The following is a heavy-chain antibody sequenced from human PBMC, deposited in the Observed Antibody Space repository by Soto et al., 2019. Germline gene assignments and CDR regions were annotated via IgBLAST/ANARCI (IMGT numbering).Heavy chain of an antibody. CDR3: ARAANYYDSSGYYYPYYFDS. D-gene: IGHD3-22*01. CDR2: INAGNGNK. CDR1: GYTFTSYA. Sequence: QVQLVQSGAEVKKPGASVQVSCKASGYTFTSYAMHWVRQAPGQRLEWMGWINAGNGNKKYSQKFQDRVTITRDTSGRTPYMELSSLRSEDTAVYYCARAANYYDSSGYYYPYYFDSWGQTTLVTVSS. J-gene: IGHJ4*02. V-gene: IGHV1-3*01.